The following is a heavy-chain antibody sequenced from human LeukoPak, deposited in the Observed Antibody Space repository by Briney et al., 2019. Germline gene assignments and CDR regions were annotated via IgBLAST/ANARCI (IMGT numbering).Heavy chain of an antibody. CDR3: AKSLGNQGVIDY. CDR1: GFIFRNHA. J-gene: IGHJ4*02. CDR2: VSASGGST. Sequence: GGSLRLSCATSGFIFRNHAMNWVRQAPGQGLEWVSGVSASGGSTFNTDSVKGRFSISRDNSKNTLYLEMNSLRPEDTALYYCAKSLGNQGVIDYWGQGTLVTVSS. V-gene: IGHV3-23*01. D-gene: IGHD3-10*01.